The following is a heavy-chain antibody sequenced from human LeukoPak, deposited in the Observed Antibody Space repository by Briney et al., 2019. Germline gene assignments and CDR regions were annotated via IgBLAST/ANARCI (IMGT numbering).Heavy chain of an antibody. J-gene: IGHJ3*02. CDR1: GFTFSGHW. CDR2: INSDGSST. Sequence: GGSLRLSCAVSGFTFSGHWMFWVRQAPGKGLVWVSSINSDGSSTSYTDSVKGRFTVSRDNAKNTLYLQMNSLRAEDTALYYCARDRNAFVIWRQGTMVTVSS. D-gene: IGHD1-14*01. V-gene: IGHV3-74*01. CDR3: ARDRNAFVI.